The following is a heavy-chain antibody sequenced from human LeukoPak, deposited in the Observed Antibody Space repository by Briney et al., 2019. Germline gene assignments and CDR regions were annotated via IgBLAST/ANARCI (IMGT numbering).Heavy chain of an antibody. CDR1: GFMFSTYA. D-gene: IGHD6-13*01. J-gene: IGHJ4*02. V-gene: IGHV3-23*01. CDR3: VRDYSSRWYYFDY. Sequence: GGSLRLSCAGSGFMFSTYAMSWVRQAPGQGLEWISGISGTGGSTYYADSVKGRFTISRDNSKNMMFLEMNSLRAEDTAVYYCVRDYSSRWYYFDYWGQGTLVTVSS. CDR2: ISGTGGST.